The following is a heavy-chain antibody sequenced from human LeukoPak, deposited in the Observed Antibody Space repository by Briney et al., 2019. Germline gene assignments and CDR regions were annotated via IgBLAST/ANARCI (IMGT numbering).Heavy chain of an antibody. V-gene: IGHV4-34*01. CDR2: INHSGST. Sequence: SETLSLTCAVYGGSFSGYYWSWIRRPPGKGLEWIGEINHSGSTNYNPSLKSRVTISVDTSKNQFSLKLSSVTAADTAVYYCARGRGDCSSTSCYKKHGMDVWGKGTTVTVSS. D-gene: IGHD2-2*02. J-gene: IGHJ6*04. CDR1: GGSFSGYY. CDR3: ARGRGDCSSTSCYKKHGMDV.